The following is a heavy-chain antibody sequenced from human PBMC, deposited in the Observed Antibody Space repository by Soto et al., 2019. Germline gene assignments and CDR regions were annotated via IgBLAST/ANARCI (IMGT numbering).Heavy chain of an antibody. CDR2: ISPANGDK. V-gene: IGHV1-18*01. CDR1: GYTFITNG. CDR3: ARGRYFATTHRQWWYFDF. Sequence: QVELVQSGPEVKRPGASVKVSCKTSGYTFITNGINWVRQAPGQGLEWMGWISPANGDKKYAQKFKDRATLTSETSTDTVYMELTNLRSDDTAVYFCARGRYFATTHRQWWYFDFWGRGTLVTVSS. D-gene: IGHD3-10*01. J-gene: IGHJ2*01.